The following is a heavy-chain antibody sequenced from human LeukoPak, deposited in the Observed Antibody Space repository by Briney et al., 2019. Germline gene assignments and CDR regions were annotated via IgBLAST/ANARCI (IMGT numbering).Heavy chain of an antibody. Sequence: PGGSLRLSCTASGFTFGDYAMSWVRQGPGKGLEWVGFIRSKAYGGTTEYAASVKGRFTISRDDSKSIAYLQMNSLKTEDTAVYYCTRLGITIFGVVIIPGDYFDYWGQGTLVTVSS. D-gene: IGHD3-3*01. CDR1: GFTFGDYA. CDR3: TRLGITIFGVVIIPGDYFDY. CDR2: IRSKAYGGTT. V-gene: IGHV3-49*04. J-gene: IGHJ4*02.